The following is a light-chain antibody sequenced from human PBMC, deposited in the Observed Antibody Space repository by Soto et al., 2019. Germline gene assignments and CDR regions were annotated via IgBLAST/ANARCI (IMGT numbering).Light chain of an antibody. V-gene: IGKV3-15*01. CDR1: QSVSSN. CDR3: QQYNNWPPYT. J-gene: IGKJ2*01. Sequence: EIVMTQSPATLSVSPGERATLSCRASQSVSSNLAWYQQKPGQAPRLRIYGASTRATGIPARFSGSGSGTEFTLTISSLQSADFAVYYWQQYNNWPPYTFGQGTKLEIK. CDR2: GAS.